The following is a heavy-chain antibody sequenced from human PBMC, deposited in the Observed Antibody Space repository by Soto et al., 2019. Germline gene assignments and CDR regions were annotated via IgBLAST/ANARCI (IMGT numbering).Heavy chain of an antibody. D-gene: IGHD3-22*01. Sequence: GVSMRLSCAASGFTFSSYAMSWVRQAPGKGLEWVSAISGSGGSTYYAESVKGRFTISRDNSKNTLYLQMNSLRAEDTSVYYCAWYYDISGYYYFDYWGQGTMFTVSS. CDR1: GFTFSSYA. V-gene: IGHV3-23*01. CDR3: AWYYDISGYYYFDY. J-gene: IGHJ4*02. CDR2: ISGSGGST.